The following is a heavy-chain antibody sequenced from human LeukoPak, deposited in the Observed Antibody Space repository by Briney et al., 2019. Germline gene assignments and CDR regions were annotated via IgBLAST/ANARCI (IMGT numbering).Heavy chain of an antibody. Sequence: PGGSLRLSCAASGFTVSNNYISWVRQAPGKGLEWVSVLYNSDSTYYADSVKGRFTISRDNAKNSLYLQMNSLRAEDTAVYYCARDDRSGSYYYGMDVWGQGTTVTVSS. J-gene: IGHJ6*02. CDR2: LYNSDST. CDR3: ARDDRSGSYYYGMDV. D-gene: IGHD1-26*01. V-gene: IGHV3-53*01. CDR1: GFTVSNNY.